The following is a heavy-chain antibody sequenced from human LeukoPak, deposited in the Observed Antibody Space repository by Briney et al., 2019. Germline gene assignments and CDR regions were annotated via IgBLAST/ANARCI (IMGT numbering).Heavy chain of an antibody. D-gene: IGHD5-12*01. CDR3: ARMGGGYSGSHFDY. Sequence: SETLSLTCAVSGDSISSNYWWSWVRQPPGRGLEWIGEIYHRGSPNYNASLQSRITISMDKSKNQFSLKMNAVTAADTAVYYCARMGGGYSGSHFDYWGQGTLITVSS. CDR1: GDSISSNYW. V-gene: IGHV4/OR15-8*02. J-gene: IGHJ4*02. CDR2: IYHRGSP.